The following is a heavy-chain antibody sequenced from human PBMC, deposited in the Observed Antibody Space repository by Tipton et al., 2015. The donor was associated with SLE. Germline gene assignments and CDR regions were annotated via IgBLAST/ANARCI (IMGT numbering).Heavy chain of an antibody. Sequence: TLSLTCTVSGGSISNNSYYWSWIRQPAGKGLEWIGRIYTSGSTNYNPSLKSRVTISVDTSKNQFSLKLSSVTAADTAVYYCARLFSPTPYGDYVYFDYWGQGTLVTVSS. J-gene: IGHJ4*02. CDR2: IYTSGST. CDR1: GGSISNNSYY. D-gene: IGHD4-17*01. V-gene: IGHV4-61*02. CDR3: ARLFSPTPYGDYVYFDY.